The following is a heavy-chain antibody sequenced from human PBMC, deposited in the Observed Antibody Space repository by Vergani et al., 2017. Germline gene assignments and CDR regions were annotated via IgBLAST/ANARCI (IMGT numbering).Heavy chain of an antibody. J-gene: IGHJ1*01. CDR1: GFGFKNFA. CDR3: ATKSCCTPGCQIGYFRE. D-gene: IGHD1-1*01. Sequence: QVSPVESGGGVVQPGRSLTLTCSASGFGFKNFAMHWVRQAPGKGLEWVATISKDGTHDYYEPSVRGRFAVSRDNFKNTMYLQMDRLTTDDTAVYYCATKSCCTPGCQIGYFREWGQGTLVTVSS. V-gene: IGHV3-30*03. CDR2: ISKDGTHD.